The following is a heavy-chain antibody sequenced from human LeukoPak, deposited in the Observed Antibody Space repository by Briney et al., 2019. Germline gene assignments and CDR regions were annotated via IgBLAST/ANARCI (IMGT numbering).Heavy chain of an antibody. D-gene: IGHD2-8*02. CDR2: IKSKIFGGTT. V-gene: IGHV3-15*01. J-gene: IGHJ4*02. Sequence: GGSLRLSCAASGFTFSNAWMIWARQARGKALEWVGRIKSKIFGGTTEEAAPVKGRFTNSRDESKSTLDMQMNGLKTEDTGVYFCITGSTGGGWAFFDYWGQGTLVTVSS. CDR1: GFTFSNAW. CDR3: ITGSTGGGWAFFDY.